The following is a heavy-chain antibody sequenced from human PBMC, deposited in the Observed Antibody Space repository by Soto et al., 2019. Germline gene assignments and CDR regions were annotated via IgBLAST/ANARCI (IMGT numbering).Heavy chain of an antibody. J-gene: IGHJ4*02. D-gene: IGHD4-17*01. CDR1: GYTFASYA. Sequence: GASVKVSCKASGYTFASYAMHWVRQAPGQRLEWMGWINAGNGNTKYSQKFQGRVTITRDTSASTAYMELSSLRSEDTAVYYCARDLGRYGDYTDDDWGQGTLVTLSS. CDR3: ARDLGRYGDYTDDD. V-gene: IGHV1-3*01. CDR2: INAGNGNT.